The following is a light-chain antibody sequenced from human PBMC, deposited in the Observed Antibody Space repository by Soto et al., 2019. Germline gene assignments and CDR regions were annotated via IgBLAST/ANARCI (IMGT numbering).Light chain of an antibody. CDR1: SSNIGAGYD. Sequence: SVLTQPPSVSGAPGQRVTISCTGSSSNIGAGYDVHWYQQLPGTAPKLLIYGNNNRPSGVPDRFSGSKSGTSASLAITGLQAEDEADYYCQSYDSRLSGSVFGGGTKLTVL. CDR3: QSYDSRLSGSV. J-gene: IGLJ2*01. V-gene: IGLV1-40*01. CDR2: GNN.